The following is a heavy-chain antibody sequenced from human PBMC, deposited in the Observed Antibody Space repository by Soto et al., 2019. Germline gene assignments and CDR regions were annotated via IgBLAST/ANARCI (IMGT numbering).Heavy chain of an antibody. J-gene: IGHJ4*02. D-gene: IGHD4-17*01. CDR1: GGSISSSSYY. Sequence: SETLSLTCTVSGGSISSSSYYWGWIRQPPGKGLEWIGSIYYSGSTYYNLSLKSRVTISVDTSKNQFSLKLSSVTAADTAVYYCAREKVGDYADWGQGTLVTVSS. V-gene: IGHV4-39*02. CDR3: AREKVGDYAD. CDR2: IYYSGST.